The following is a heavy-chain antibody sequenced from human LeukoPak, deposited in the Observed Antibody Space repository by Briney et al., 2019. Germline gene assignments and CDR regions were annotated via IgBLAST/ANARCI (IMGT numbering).Heavy chain of an antibody. Sequence: GGSLRLSCAASGFSFDTYAMHWVRQAPGQGLEWVALIWHDGSHKFYSNSVRGQFTISRDNSKNTVYLQMNNLRPDDTAVYYCARKIFGSGSYPDFWGQGTLVTVSS. CDR2: IWHDGSHK. CDR3: ARKIFGSGSYPDF. D-gene: IGHD3-10*01. CDR1: GFSFDTYA. V-gene: IGHV3-33*01. J-gene: IGHJ4*02.